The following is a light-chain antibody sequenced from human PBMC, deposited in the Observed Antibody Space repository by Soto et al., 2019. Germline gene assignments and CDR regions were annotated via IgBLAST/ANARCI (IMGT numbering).Light chain of an antibody. CDR1: QGISSY. CDR2: AAS. J-gene: IGKJ4*01. CDR3: QQLNSYPFKC. V-gene: IGKV1-9*01. Sequence: DIQLTQSPSFLSASVGDRVTITCRASQGISSYLAWYQQKPGKAPKLLIYAASTLQSGVPSRFSGSGSGTEFTLTISSLQPEDFATYYCQQLNSYPFKCFGGGTKVDIK.